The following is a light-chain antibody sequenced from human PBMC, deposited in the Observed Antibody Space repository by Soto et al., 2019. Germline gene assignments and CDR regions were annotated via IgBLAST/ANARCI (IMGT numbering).Light chain of an antibody. Sequence: EIVLTQSPGTLSLSPGERATLSCRASQSVSSSYLAWYQQKPGQAPRLLISDASDRAAGVPVRFSGSGSGTDFTLTISSLEPEDFAVYYCQQYGNSPITFGQGTKV. CDR3: QQYGNSPIT. CDR1: QSVSSSY. CDR2: DAS. J-gene: IGKJ1*01. V-gene: IGKV3-20*01.